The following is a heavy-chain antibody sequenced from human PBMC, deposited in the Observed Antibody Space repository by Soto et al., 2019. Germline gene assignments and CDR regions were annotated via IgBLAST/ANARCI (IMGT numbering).Heavy chain of an antibody. J-gene: IGHJ4*02. D-gene: IGHD2-15*01. Sequence: PGGSLRLSCAASGFIFSNDALHWVRQAPGKGLEWVAVIWCDGNNKYYADSVKGRFTISRDNSMNTMYLDMNILRVEDTAVYYCARDRSGLDYWGQGTLVTVSS. CDR3: ARDRSGLDY. CDR2: IWCDGNNK. V-gene: IGHV3-33*01. CDR1: GFIFSNDA.